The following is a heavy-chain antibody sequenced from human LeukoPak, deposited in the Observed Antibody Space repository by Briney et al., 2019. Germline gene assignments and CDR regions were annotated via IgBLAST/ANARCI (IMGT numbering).Heavy chain of an antibody. CDR1: GYTFTSYY. CDR3: ARGELAALGY. J-gene: IGHJ4*02. CDR2: INPSGGST. Sequence: ASVKVSCKASGYTFTSYYMHWVRQAPGQGLEWMGIINPSGGSTSYAQKFQGRVTMTRNTSISTAYMELSSLRSEDTAVYYCARGELAALGYWGQGTLVTVSS. V-gene: IGHV1-46*01. D-gene: IGHD3-10*01.